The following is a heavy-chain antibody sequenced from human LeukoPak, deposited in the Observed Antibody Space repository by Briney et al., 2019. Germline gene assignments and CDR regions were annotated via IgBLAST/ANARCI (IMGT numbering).Heavy chain of an antibody. D-gene: IGHD1-26*01. CDR2: IYSGGNT. CDR3: ARVIVGTTTRLDYFDY. CDR1: GFTVSDNY. J-gene: IGHJ4*02. Sequence: GGSLRLSCAASGFTVSDNYMSWVRQAPGKGLEWVSIIYSGGNTYYADSVKGRFTVSRDNSKNTLYLKMNSLRAEDTAVYYCARVIVGTTTRLDYFDYWGQGTLVTVSS. V-gene: IGHV3-66*01.